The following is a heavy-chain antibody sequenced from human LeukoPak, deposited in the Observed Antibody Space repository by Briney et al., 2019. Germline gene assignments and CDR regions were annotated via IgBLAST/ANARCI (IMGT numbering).Heavy chain of an antibody. CDR2: ISTSGNNI. CDR1: VFTFRSYE. J-gene: IGHJ4*02. D-gene: IGHD6-13*01. CDR3: AKDTAYSSSWYFFDY. Sequence: GGSLPLSCAASVFTFRSYEMNWLRQAPGKELEWVSYISTSGNNIHYADSVTGRFTISRDNAKNTLYLQMNSLRAEDTAVYYCAKDTAYSSSWYFFDYWGQGTLVTVSS. V-gene: IGHV3-48*03.